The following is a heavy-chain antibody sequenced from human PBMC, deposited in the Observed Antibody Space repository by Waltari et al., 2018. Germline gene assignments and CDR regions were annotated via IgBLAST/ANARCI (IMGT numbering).Heavy chain of an antibody. CDR2: IYTSGST. CDR3: ARDMITIFGVGYYYYYMDV. J-gene: IGHJ6*03. V-gene: IGHV4-4*07. Sequence: QVQLQESGPGLVKPSETLSLTCTVSGGSISSYYWSWIRHPAGKGLEWIGRIYTSGSTNYNPSLKSRVTMSVDTSKNQFSLKLSSVTAADTAVYYCARDMITIFGVGYYYYYMDVWGKGTTVTISS. CDR1: GGSISSYY. D-gene: IGHD3-3*01.